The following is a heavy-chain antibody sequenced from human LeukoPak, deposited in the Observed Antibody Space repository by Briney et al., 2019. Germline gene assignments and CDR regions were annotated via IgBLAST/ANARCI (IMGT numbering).Heavy chain of an antibody. D-gene: IGHD3-10*01. Sequence: PGGSLRLSCAASGFTFSRSSMNWVRQAPGKGLEWVSYISSSGSTTYYADSVKGRFTISRDNAKNSLYLQMNSLRAEDAAVYYCARDSGYYGRWLDPWGQGTLVTVSS. J-gene: IGHJ5*02. CDR2: ISSSGSTT. CDR1: GFTFSRSS. CDR3: ARDSGYYGRWLDP. V-gene: IGHV3-48*04.